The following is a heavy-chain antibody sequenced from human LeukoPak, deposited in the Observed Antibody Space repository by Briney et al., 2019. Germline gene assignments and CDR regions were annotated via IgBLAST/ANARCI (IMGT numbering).Heavy chain of an antibody. Sequence: PSETLSLTCTASGGSISSYYWSWIRQPPGKGLEWIGYIYYSGSTNYNPSLKSRVTISVDTSKNQFSLKLSSVTAADTAVYYCARADFWSGQAHFDYWGQGTLVTVSS. CDR3: ARADFWSGQAHFDY. CDR1: GGSISSYY. J-gene: IGHJ4*02. D-gene: IGHD3-3*01. V-gene: IGHV4-59*12. CDR2: IYYSGST.